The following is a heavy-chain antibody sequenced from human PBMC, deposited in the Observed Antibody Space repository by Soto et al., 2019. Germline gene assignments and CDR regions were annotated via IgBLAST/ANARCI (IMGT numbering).Heavy chain of an antibody. CDR3: ARTRSAWSDFHYYSLDV. Sequence: SLRLSCAASGFTFNSYGMHGVRQGPGNGLEWVAFISYDSTKTYYADSVKGRFTISRDNSNSALYVQMNSLTGEDTAVYYCARTRSAWSDFHYYSLDVWGQGTTVTVSS. D-gene: IGHD1-26*01. CDR1: GFTFNSYG. J-gene: IGHJ6*02. CDR2: ISYDSTKT. V-gene: IGHV3-30*03.